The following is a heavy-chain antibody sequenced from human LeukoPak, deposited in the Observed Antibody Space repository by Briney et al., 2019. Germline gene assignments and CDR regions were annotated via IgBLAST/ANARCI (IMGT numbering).Heavy chain of an antibody. J-gene: IGHJ6*04. V-gene: IGHV1-24*01. CDR1: GYTLTELS. Sequence: ASVKVSCKVSGYTLTELSMHWVRQAPGKGLERMGGFDPEDGETIYAQKFQGRVTMTEDTSTDTAYMELSSLRSEDTAVYYCATRPPSGFPPYGMDVWGEGTTVTVSS. CDR2: FDPEDGET. D-gene: IGHD5-12*01. CDR3: ATRPPSGFPPYGMDV.